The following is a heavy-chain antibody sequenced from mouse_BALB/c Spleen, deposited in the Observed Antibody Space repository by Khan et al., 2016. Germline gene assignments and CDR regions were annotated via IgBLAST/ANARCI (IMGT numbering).Heavy chain of an antibody. V-gene: IGHV2-9*02. CDR1: GFSLTNSG. CDR2: IWAGGST. CDR3: ARDDQDFDAWFAS. J-gene: IGHJ3*01. Sequence: QVQLKESGPGLVAPSQSLSITCTVSGFSLTNSGVHWVRQPPRKGLDWLGVIWAGGSTDYHSALMSRLSITRDTTQNQVFLKMNSLQTDDTAMYYCARDDQDFDAWFASWGQGTLVTVSA.